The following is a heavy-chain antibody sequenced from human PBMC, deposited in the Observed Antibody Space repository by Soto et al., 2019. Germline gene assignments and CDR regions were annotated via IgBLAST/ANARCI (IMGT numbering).Heavy chain of an antibody. CDR3: ARGDDYGDSKDAFDI. J-gene: IGHJ3*02. Sequence: ASVKVSCKDSGYTLNCYGISWVRQDTEQGLEWMGWISTGNGNTKYSQKFQGWVTMTRDTSISTAYMELSRLRSDGTAVYYCARGDDYGDSKDAFDIWGQGTMVTVSS. CDR2: ISTGNGNT. V-gene: IGHV1-18*01. CDR1: GYTLNCYG. D-gene: IGHD4-17*01.